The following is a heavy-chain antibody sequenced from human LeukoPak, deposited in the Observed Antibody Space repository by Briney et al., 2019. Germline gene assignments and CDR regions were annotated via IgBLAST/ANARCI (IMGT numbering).Heavy chain of an antibody. D-gene: IGHD3-10*01. Sequence: SETLSLTCAVSGGSISSGGYSWSWIRQPPGKGLEWIGYIYYSGSTYYNPSLKSRVTISVDTSKNQFSLKLSSVTAADTAVYYCARVGNYYGSGSYFHRGFFDYWGQGTLVTVSS. J-gene: IGHJ4*02. CDR3: ARVGNYYGSGSYFHRGFFDY. V-gene: IGHV4-30-4*07. CDR2: IYYSGST. CDR1: GGSISSGGYS.